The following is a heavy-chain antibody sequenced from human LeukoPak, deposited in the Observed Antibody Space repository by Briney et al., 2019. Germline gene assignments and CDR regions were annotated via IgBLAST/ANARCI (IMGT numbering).Heavy chain of an antibody. V-gene: IGHV3-7*03. CDR1: GFTFSSYW. J-gene: IGHJ4*02. CDR3: ATGTGYYYDR. D-gene: IGHD3-9*01. Sequence: GGSLRLSCAASGFTFSSYWMSWVRQSPGKGLEGVANIKQDESEKYYVDSVKGRFTISRDNSKNTLYLQMNSLRAEDTAVYYCATGTGYYYDRWGQGTLVTVAS. CDR2: IKQDESEK.